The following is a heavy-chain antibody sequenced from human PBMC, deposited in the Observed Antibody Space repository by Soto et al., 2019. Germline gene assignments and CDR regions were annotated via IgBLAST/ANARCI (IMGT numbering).Heavy chain of an antibody. CDR1: GFTFSSYA. CDR3: AKFGFMTTVPEVDY. V-gene: IGHV3-23*01. J-gene: IGHJ4*02. Sequence: GGSLRLSCAASGFTFSSYAMSWVRQAPGKGLEWVSAISGSGGSTYYADSVKGRFTISRDNSKNTQYLQMNSLRAEDTAVYYCAKFGFMTTVPEVDYWGQGTLVTVSS. D-gene: IGHD4-17*01. CDR2: ISGSGGST.